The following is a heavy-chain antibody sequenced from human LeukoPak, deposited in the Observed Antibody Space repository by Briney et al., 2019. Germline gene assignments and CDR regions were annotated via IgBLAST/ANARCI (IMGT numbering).Heavy chain of an antibody. J-gene: IGHJ4*02. CDR2: ISAYNGNT. Sequence: GASVKVSCKASGYTFTSYGISWVRQAPGQGLEWMGWISAYNGNTNYAQKLQGRVTMTTDTSTSTAYMELRSLRSDDTAVYYCARAYSGYDSTNNFGYWGQGTLVTVSS. CDR1: GYTFTSYG. CDR3: ARAYSGYDSTNNFGY. V-gene: IGHV1-18*01. D-gene: IGHD5-12*01.